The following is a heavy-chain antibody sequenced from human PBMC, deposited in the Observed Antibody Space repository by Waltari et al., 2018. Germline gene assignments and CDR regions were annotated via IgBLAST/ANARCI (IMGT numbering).Heavy chain of an antibody. J-gene: IGHJ6*02. V-gene: IGHV1-2*06. Sequence: TFTGYYMHWVRQAPRQGLEWMGRINPNSGGTNYAQKFQGRVTMTRDTSISTAYMELSRLRSDDTAVYYCARLGSSSWYERDYYYGMDVWCQGTTVTVSS. CDR3: ARLGSSSWYERDYYYGMDV. CDR2: INPNSGGT. D-gene: IGHD6-13*01. CDR1: TFTGYY.